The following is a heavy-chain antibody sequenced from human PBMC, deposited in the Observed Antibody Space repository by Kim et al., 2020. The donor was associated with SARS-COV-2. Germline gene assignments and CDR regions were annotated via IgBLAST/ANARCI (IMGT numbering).Heavy chain of an antibody. CDR1: GVSFSGSY. D-gene: IGHD2-21*02. CDR2: INHSGST. Sequence: SETLSLTCAVYGVSFSGSYWSWIRQPPGKGLEWIGEINHSGSTNYNPPLKSRVTISVDTSKNQFSLKLSSVTAADTAVYYCARAPGRGGDRPRYFDLWGRGTLVTVSS. CDR3: ARAPGRGGDRPRYFDL. V-gene: IGHV4-34*01. J-gene: IGHJ2*01.